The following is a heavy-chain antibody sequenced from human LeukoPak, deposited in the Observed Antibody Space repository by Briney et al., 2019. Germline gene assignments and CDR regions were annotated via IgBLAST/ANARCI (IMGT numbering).Heavy chain of an antibody. Sequence: GESLKISCKGSGYSFTNYWIGWVRQMPGKGLEWMGIIYPGDSDTRYSPSFQGQVTISADKSISTAYVQWSSLKASDTAMYYRTLTNLNTYRYDDYWGQGTLVTVSS. CDR1: GYSFTNYW. CDR3: TLTNLNTYRYDDY. V-gene: IGHV5-51*01. CDR2: IYPGDSDT. D-gene: IGHD5-18*01. J-gene: IGHJ4*02.